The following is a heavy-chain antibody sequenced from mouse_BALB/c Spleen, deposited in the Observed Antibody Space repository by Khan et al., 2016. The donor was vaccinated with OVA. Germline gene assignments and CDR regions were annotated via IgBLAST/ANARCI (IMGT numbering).Heavy chain of an antibody. J-gene: IGHJ3*01. Sequence: QVQLQQSGAELARPGASVKLSCKASGYTFTDYNINWMRQRTGQGLAWIGEIYPGRDNTYYNEKFKGKATLTADKSSSTAYMQLSSLTSEDSAVYFCAREWAAWFPYWGQGTLVTVSA. CDR3: AREWAAWFPY. CDR2: IYPGRDNT. CDR1: GYTFTDYN. V-gene: IGHV1-77*01.